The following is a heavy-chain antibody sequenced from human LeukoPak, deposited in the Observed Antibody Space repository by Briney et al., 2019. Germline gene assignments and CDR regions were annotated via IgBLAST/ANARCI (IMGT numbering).Heavy chain of an antibody. CDR3: ARVIDYDSSFYNWFDP. CDR2: IIPILGIA. D-gene: IGHD3-22*01. V-gene: IGHV1-69*04. CDR1: GGTFSSYA. J-gene: IGHJ5*02. Sequence: ASVKVSCKASGGTFSSYAISWVRQAPGQGLEWMGRIIPILGIANYAQKFQDRVTITADKSTGTAYMELSSLRSEDTAVYYCARVIDYDSSFYNWFDPWGQGTLVTVSS.